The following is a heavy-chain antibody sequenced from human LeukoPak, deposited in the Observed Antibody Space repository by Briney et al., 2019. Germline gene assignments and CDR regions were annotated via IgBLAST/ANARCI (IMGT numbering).Heavy chain of an antibody. J-gene: IGHJ4*02. CDR3: AREFNGSPDY. CDR2: IRYSGRT. V-gene: IGHV4-39*02. Sequence: PSETLSLTCTVSGDFISTSSYFWDWIRQPPGKGLEWIGSIRYSGRTYYKPSLKSRVTLSVDTSKNQLLLNLRSVTAADTAMYYCAREFNGSPDYLGQGTLVTVSS. CDR1: GDFISTSSYF. D-gene: IGHD6-25*01.